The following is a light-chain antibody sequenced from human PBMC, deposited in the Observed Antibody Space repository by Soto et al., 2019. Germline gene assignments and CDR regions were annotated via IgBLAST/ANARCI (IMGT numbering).Light chain of an antibody. CDR2: DAS. CDR3: QQYDNLPPLYT. CDR1: QDISNY. Sequence: DIQMTQSPSSLSASVGDRVTITCQASQDISNYLNWYQQKPGKAPKLLIYDASNLETGVPSRFSGSGSGTDFTFTISSLQPEDIATYYCQQYDNLPPLYTFGHATKLEIK. J-gene: IGKJ2*01. V-gene: IGKV1-33*01.